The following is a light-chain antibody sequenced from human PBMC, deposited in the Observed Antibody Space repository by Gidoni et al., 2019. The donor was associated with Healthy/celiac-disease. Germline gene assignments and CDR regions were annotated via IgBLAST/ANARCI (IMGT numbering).Light chain of an antibody. Sequence: SYVLPQPPSVSVAPGTTARITCGGNNIGSKSVHWYQQKPGQAPVLVVYDDSDRPSGIPERFSGANSGNTATLTISRGEAGDEADYYCQVWDSSSDHPRVVFGGGTKLTVL. V-gene: IGLV3-21*03. CDR3: QVWDSSSDHPRVV. CDR1: NIGSKS. J-gene: IGLJ2*01. CDR2: DDS.